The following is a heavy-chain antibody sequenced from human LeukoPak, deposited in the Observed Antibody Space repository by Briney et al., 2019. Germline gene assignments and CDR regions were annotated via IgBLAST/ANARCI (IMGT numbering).Heavy chain of an antibody. D-gene: IGHD1-1*01. J-gene: IGHJ6*03. CDR2: ASGSGGAT. CDR1: GFTFNNYA. Sequence: GESLRLSCAASGFTFNNYAMSWVRQAPGMGLEWLSYASGSGGATYYAASVKGRFTISRGNSKNTVYLQMGSLRAEDTAVYYCAKNRGGTYKYYMDVWGNGTTVTVSS. V-gene: IGHV3-23*01. CDR3: AKNRGGTYKYYMDV.